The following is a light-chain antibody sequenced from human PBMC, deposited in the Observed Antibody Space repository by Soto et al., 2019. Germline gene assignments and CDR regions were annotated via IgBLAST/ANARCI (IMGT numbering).Light chain of an antibody. CDR3: QQSYSTPST. J-gene: IGKJ2*01. CDR1: QSISSY. CDR2: AAS. Sequence: DIQMTQSPSSLSASVGDRVTITCRASQSISSYLNWYQQKPGKAPKLPIYAASSLQSGVPSRFSGSGSGTDFTLTISSLQPEDFATYNCQQSYSTPSTFGQGTKLEIK. V-gene: IGKV1-39*01.